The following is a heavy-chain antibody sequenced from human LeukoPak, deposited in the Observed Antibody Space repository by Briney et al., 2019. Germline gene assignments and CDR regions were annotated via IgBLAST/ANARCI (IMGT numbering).Heavy chain of an antibody. CDR2: INTNTGNP. CDR3: ARPYYYDSSNYAAGFDY. CDR1: GYTFTSYA. Sequence: ASVNVSCKASGYTFTSYAMNWVRQAPGQGLEWMGWINTNTGNPTYAQGFTGRFVFSLDTSVSTAYLQIRSLKAEDTAVYYCARPYYYDSSNYAAGFDYWGQGSLVTVSS. D-gene: IGHD3-22*01. J-gene: IGHJ4*02. V-gene: IGHV7-4-1*01.